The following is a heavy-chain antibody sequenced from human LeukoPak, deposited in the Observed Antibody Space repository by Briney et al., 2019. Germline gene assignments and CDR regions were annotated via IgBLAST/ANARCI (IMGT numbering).Heavy chain of an antibody. Sequence: SGGSLRLSCAASGFTFSSYAMSWVRQAPGKGLEWVGRIKSNADGGTADYAAPVNARFIISRDGSKNTLYLHMDSLKTEDTAVYYCTTQIGDYWGQGTLVTVSS. CDR1: GFTFSSYA. D-gene: IGHD3-10*01. V-gene: IGHV3-15*01. CDR2: IKSNADGGTA. CDR3: TTQIGDY. J-gene: IGHJ4*02.